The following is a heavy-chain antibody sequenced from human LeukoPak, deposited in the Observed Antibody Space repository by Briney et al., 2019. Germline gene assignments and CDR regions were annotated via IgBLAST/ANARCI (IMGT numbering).Heavy chain of an antibody. V-gene: IGHV4-59*01. CDR2: LYYSGGP. CDR1: GGSISSYY. Sequence: SETLSLTCTVSGGSISSYYWSWIRQPPGKGLEWIGYLYYSGGPNYNPSLNSRVTISVATAKNQFSLKLSSVTAADTAVYYCARDVGRGYIDYWGQGTLVTVSS. J-gene: IGHJ4*02. CDR3: ARDVGRGYIDY. D-gene: IGHD1-26*01.